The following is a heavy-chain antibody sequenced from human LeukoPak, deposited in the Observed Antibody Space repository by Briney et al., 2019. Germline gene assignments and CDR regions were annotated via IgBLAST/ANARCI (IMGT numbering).Heavy chain of an antibody. CDR2: IYYSGST. Sequence: SETLSLTCTVSGGSISSGDYYWSWIRQPPGKGLEGIGYIYYSGSTYYNPSLKSRVTISVDTSKNQFSLKLSSVTAADTAVYYCAREVGEYCSGGSCRYYYGMDVWGKGTTVTVSS. J-gene: IGHJ6*04. V-gene: IGHV4-30-4*01. CDR1: GGSISSGDYY. D-gene: IGHD2-15*01. CDR3: AREVGEYCSGGSCRYYYGMDV.